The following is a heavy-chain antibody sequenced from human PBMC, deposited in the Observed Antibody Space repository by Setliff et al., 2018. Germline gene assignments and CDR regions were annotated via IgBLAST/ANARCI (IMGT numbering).Heavy chain of an antibody. CDR3: ARDRKEIVVKPPAASLDY. CDR2: ISAYNGYI. CDR1: GYAFGSSG. V-gene: IGHV1-18*01. D-gene: IGHD3-22*01. Sequence: GASVKVSCKASGYAFGSSGISWVRQAPGQGLEWMGWISAYNGYIVYAQKFQGRVTMTTDTSTNTAYMEVRSLRSDDTAVYYCARDRKEIVVKPPAASLDYWGQGTQVTVSS. J-gene: IGHJ4*02.